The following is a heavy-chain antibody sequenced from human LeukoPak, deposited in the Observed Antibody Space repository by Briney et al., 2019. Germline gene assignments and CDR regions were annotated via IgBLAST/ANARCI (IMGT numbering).Heavy chain of an antibody. D-gene: IGHD4-11*01. J-gene: IGHJ3*02. Sequence: SETLSLTCSVSSGSMSSHYWSWIRQPPGKGLEWIGYIYNNESTNYNPSLRSRVTISVDTSKNQFSLKLSSVTAADTAVYYCAQSTVTPDAFDIWGQGTMVTVSS. V-gene: IGHV4-59*11. CDR2: IYNNEST. CDR3: AQSTVTPDAFDI. CDR1: SGSMSSHY.